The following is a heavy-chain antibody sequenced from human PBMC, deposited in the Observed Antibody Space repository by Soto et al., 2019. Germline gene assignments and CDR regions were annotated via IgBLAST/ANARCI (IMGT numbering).Heavy chain of an antibody. V-gene: IGHV4-59*01. D-gene: IGHD3-22*01. Sequence: QVQLQESGPGLVKPSETLSLTCAVSGDSISSYYCMWIRQPPGKGLESIGYLYYGRSANYNPSLKTPVTLSVDTSTNQCSLTLSSMTAADTAVYYCALRSMAVVPDYWGQGTLVTVSS. CDR2: LYYGRSA. J-gene: IGHJ4*02. CDR1: GDSISSYY. CDR3: ALRSMAVVPDY.